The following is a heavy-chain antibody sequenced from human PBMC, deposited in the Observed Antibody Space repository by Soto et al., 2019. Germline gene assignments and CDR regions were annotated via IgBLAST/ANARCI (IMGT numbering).Heavy chain of an antibody. V-gene: IGHV3-23*01. CDR2: ISGSDGKT. CDR3: AKGKTSGWYYFDY. CDR1: GFSFGSYA. D-gene: IGHD6-19*01. J-gene: IGHJ4*02. Sequence: DVQLWESGGGLVQPGGSLRLSCAASGFSFGSYALSWVRQAPGKGLEWVSTISGSDGKTFYADSVKGRFSISRDSSKNTLFLQMNSLRAEDTAMYYCAKGKTSGWYYFDYWGQGTLVTVSS.